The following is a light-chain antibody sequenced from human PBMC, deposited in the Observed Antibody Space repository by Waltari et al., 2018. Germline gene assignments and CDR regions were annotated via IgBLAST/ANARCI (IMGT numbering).Light chain of an antibody. CDR3: QQANSFPYT. V-gene: IGKV1-12*01. CDR2: AAS. CDR1: QGISRW. Sequence: QMMQSPSSLSASVGDRVTITCRASQGISRWLAWYQQKPGKAPNLLMYAASSLQSGVPSRFSGSGSGTDFTLTISSLQPEDSAIYYCQQANSFPYTFGQGTKVEIK. J-gene: IGKJ2*01.